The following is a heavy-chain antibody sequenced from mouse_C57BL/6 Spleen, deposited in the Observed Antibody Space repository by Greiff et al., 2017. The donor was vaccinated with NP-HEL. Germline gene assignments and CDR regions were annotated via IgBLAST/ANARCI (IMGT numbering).Heavy chain of an antibody. V-gene: IGHV10-3*01. Sequence: EVQGVESGGGLVQPKGSLKLSCAASGFTFNTYAMHWVRQAPGKGLEWVARIRSKSSNYATYYADSVKDRFTISRDDSQSMLYLQMNNLKTEDAAMYYCVRGSDSSARVYYAMDYWGQGTSVTVSS. CDR1: GFTFNTYA. CDR2: IRSKSSNYAT. CDR3: VRGSDSSARVYYAMDY. D-gene: IGHD3-2*02. J-gene: IGHJ4*01.